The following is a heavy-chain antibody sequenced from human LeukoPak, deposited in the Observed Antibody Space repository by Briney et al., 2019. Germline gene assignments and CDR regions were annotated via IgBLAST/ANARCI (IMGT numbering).Heavy chain of an antibody. Sequence: GGSLRLSCAASGFTFSSYSMNWVRQAPGKGLEWVSSISSSSSYIYYADSVKGRFTISRDNAKNSLYLQMNSLRAEDTAVYYCARDVVTTGAYYFDYWGQVTLVTVSS. CDR3: ARDVVTTGAYYFDY. J-gene: IGHJ4*02. V-gene: IGHV3-21*01. CDR1: GFTFSSYS. CDR2: ISSSSSYI. D-gene: IGHD2-21*02.